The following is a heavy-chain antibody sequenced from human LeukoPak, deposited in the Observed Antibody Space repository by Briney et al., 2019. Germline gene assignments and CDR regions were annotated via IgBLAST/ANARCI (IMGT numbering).Heavy chain of an antibody. V-gene: IGHV4-34*01. CDR1: GGSFSGYY. CDR3: ARPSPHCSGGSCYSGALDI. Sequence: PSETLSLTCAVYGGSFSGYYWSWIRQPPGKGLEWIGEINHSGSTNYNPSLKSRVTISVDTSKNQFSLKLSSVTAADTAVYYCARPSPHCSGGSCYSGALDIWGQGTMVTVSS. J-gene: IGHJ3*02. CDR2: INHSGST. D-gene: IGHD2-15*01.